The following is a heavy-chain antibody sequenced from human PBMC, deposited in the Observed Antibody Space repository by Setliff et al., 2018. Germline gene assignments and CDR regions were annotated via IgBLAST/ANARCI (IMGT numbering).Heavy chain of an antibody. CDR1: GASINNHY. D-gene: IGHD2-15*01. J-gene: IGHJ6*03. Sequence: SSETLSLTCTVSGASINNHYWAWIRQPPGKGLGWIGYVSHSGSTDYNPSLRSRVTMSVDTSRIHFSLKLRSVTAADTAVYYCARAPGRQDYHYMELWGKGTTVTVSS. V-gene: IGHV4-59*11. CDR3: ARAPGRQDYHYMEL. CDR2: VSHSGST.